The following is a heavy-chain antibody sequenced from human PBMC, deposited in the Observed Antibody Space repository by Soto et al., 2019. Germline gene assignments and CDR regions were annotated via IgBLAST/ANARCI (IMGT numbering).Heavy chain of an antibody. Sequence: ASVKVSCKASGYTFTSYAMHWVRQAPGQRLEWMGWINTGNGNTEYSQNFQGRVTITRDTSASTAYMELSSLRSEDTAVYYCARHDCISTSCYYYYYYSMDVWGQGTTVTVSS. CDR1: GYTFTSYA. V-gene: IGHV1-3*04. J-gene: IGHJ6*02. CDR3: ARHDCISTSCYYYYYYSMDV. D-gene: IGHD2-2*01. CDR2: INTGNGNT.